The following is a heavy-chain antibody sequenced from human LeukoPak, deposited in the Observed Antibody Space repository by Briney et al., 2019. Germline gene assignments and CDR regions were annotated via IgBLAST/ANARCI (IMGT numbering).Heavy chain of an antibody. Sequence: GGSLRLSCAASGFTVSYNYMSWVRQAPGKGLEWVSVIYSGGSTYYADSVKDRFTISRDNSKNTLYLQMNSLRAADTAVYYCARGSYRRAFDIWGQGTMVTVSS. J-gene: IGHJ3*02. CDR2: IYSGGST. CDR3: ARGSYRRAFDI. CDR1: GFTVSYNY. V-gene: IGHV3-66*02. D-gene: IGHD1-26*01.